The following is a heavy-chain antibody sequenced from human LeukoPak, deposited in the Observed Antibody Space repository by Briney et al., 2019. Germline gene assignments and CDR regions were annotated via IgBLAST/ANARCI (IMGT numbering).Heavy chain of an antibody. D-gene: IGHD6-19*01. V-gene: IGHV3-23*01. CDR3: AKDFPSSGWYDY. CDR1: GFTFSTYA. J-gene: IGHJ4*02. Sequence: GGSLRLSCAASGFTFSTYAMSWVRQAPGKGLEWVSAISGSGGSTYYADSVKGRFTISRDNSKNTLYLQMNSLRADDTAVYYCAKDFPSSGWYDYWGQGALVTVSS. CDR2: ISGSGGST.